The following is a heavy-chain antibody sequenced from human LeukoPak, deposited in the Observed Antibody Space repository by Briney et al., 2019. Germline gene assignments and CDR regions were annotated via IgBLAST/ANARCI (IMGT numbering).Heavy chain of an antibody. V-gene: IGHV1-18*04. CDR1: GYTFTDYY. D-gene: IGHD3-10*01. J-gene: IGHJ6*03. Sequence: LRASAKVSYKTSGYTFTDYYIHGVRQAPGQGHERMGWISAYNGNTNYGQKLQGRVTITTDESTITAYKELSSLRSEDTAVYYSARDGGLGELFISGYYYYYMDVWGKGTTVTVSS. CDR3: ARDGGLGELFISGYYYYYMDV. CDR2: ISAYNGNT.